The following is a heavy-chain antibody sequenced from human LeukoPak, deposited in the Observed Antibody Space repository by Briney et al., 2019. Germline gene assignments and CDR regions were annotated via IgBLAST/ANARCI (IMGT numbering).Heavy chain of an antibody. CDR2: ISYDGSNK. V-gene: IGHV3-30*14. Sequence: QPGGSLRLSCAASGFTFSSYAMHWVRQAPGKGLEWVAVISYDGSNKYYADSVKGRFTISRDNSKNTLYLQMSSLRAEDTAVYYCVKGAEGHRHSSGWYYFDYWGQGTLVTVSS. CDR3: VKGAEGHRHSSGWYYFDY. CDR1: GFTFSSYA. J-gene: IGHJ4*02. D-gene: IGHD6-19*01.